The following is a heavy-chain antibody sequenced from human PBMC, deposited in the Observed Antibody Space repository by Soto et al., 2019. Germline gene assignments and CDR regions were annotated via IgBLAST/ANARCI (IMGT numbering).Heavy chain of an antibody. D-gene: IGHD1-26*01. CDR1: GYTFSNYG. J-gene: IGHJ4*02. Sequence: VRLEQSGPEVKKPGASMKVSCKASGYTFSNYGITWGRQAPGQGLKWMGWVNAYNRNTNYAQKFEDRVTMTTDTSTGTAYMELRSLRSEDTAGSFSARERRWEPLPYWGQGNPVTVSS. CDR3: ARERRWEPLPY. CDR2: VNAYNRNT. V-gene: IGHV1-18*04.